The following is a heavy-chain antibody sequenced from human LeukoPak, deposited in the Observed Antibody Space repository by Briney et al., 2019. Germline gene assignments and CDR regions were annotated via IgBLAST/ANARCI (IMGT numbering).Heavy chain of an antibody. J-gene: IGHJ4*02. V-gene: IGHV1-69*13. CDR2: VIPIFGTA. CDR1: GGTFSSYA. D-gene: IGHD4-17*01. CDR3: ARSPSRYYFDY. Sequence: ASVKVSCKTSGGTFSSYAISWVRQAPGQGLEWMGGVIPIFGTANYAQKFQGRVTITADESTSTAYMELSSLRSEDTAVYYCARSPSRYYFDYWGQGTLVTVSS.